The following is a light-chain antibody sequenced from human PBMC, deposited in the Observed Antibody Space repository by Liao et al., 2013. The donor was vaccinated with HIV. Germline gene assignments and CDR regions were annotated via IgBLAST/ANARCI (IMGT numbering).Light chain of an antibody. CDR1: TLGDRY. Sequence: SYELTQPPSVSVSPGQTANITCSGDTLGDRYACWYQQKPGQSPVLLIYQDNKRPSGIPERFSGSNSGNTATLTISGTQPMDEADYYCQAWDNSCWVFGGGTKLTV. J-gene: IGLJ3*02. V-gene: IGLV3-1*01. CDR2: QDN. CDR3: QAWDNSCWV.